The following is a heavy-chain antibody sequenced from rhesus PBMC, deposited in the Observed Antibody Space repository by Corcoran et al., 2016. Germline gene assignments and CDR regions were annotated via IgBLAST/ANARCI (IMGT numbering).Heavy chain of an antibody. D-gene: IGHD5-42*01. Sequence: QVQLVQSGAEIKQPGASVKLSCKASGYTFTSYYMHWVRQAPGQGLEWIGLISPYNGNKRYAQDFQGRVTITTDTSTSTGDMELSSLRSEDTAVYYCTRGGIRERYFEFWGQGALVTVSS. CDR2: ISPYNGNK. CDR3: TRGGIRERYFEF. V-gene: IGHV1-1*01. CDR1: GYTFTSYY. J-gene: IGHJ1*01.